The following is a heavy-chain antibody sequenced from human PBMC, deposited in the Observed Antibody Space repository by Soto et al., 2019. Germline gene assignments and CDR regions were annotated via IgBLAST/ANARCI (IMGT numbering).Heavy chain of an antibody. D-gene: IGHD4-17*01. V-gene: IGHV1-18*01. CDR1: GYTFTSYG. Sequence: ASVKVSCKASGYTFTSYGISWVRQAPGQGLEWMGWISAYNGNTNYAQKLQGRVTMTTDTSTSTAYMELRSLRSDDTAVYYCARGPQSMGDYGDFDYWGQGTLVTVSS. CDR2: ISAYNGNT. J-gene: IGHJ4*02. CDR3: ARGPQSMGDYGDFDY.